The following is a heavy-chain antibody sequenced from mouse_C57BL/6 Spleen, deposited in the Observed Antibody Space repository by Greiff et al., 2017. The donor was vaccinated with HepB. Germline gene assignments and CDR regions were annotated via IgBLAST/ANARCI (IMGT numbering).Heavy chain of an antibody. CDR1: GFNIKDDY. J-gene: IGHJ2*01. CDR2: IDPENGDT. V-gene: IGHV14-4*01. CDR3: TTRGTTVAGGDY. D-gene: IGHD1-1*01. Sequence: EVQLQQSGAELVRPGASVKLSCTASGFNIKDDYMHWVKQRPEQGLEWIGWIDPENGDTEYASKFQGKATITADTSSNTAYLQLSSLTSEDTAVYYCTTRGTTVAGGDYWGQGTTLTVSS.